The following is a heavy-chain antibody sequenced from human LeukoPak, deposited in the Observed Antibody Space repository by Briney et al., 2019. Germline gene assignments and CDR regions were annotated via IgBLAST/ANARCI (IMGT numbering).Heavy chain of an antibody. D-gene: IGHD3-3*01. V-gene: IGHV1-18*01. J-gene: IGHJ4*02. Sequence: ASVKVSCKASGYTFTSYCISWVRQAPGQGLEGMGWISAYNGNTNYAQKLQGRVTMTTDTATSTAYMELRSLRSDATAVYYCERDFSVAIFGVVPFDSWGQGTLVTVSS. CDR1: GYTFTSYC. CDR2: ISAYNGNT. CDR3: ERDFSVAIFGVVPFDS.